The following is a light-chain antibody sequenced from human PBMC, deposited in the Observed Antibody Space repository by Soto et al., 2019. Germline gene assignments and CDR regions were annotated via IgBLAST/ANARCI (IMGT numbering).Light chain of an antibody. CDR2: KAS. CDR1: QSIGSW. Sequence: DIQMTQSPSILSASVGDRVTITCRASQSIGSWLAWYQHTPGQAPKLLIYKASSLESGVPLRFSGSGSGTEFTLTISSLQRDDFATYYCQQYSTYSRTFGQGTKVDI. V-gene: IGKV1-5*03. CDR3: QQYSTYSRT. J-gene: IGKJ1*01.